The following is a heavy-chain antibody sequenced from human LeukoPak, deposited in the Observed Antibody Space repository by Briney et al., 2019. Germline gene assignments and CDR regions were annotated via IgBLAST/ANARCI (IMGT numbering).Heavy chain of an antibody. CDR3: AREGRTGYSSSWPHAFDI. D-gene: IGHD6-13*01. Sequence: GGSLRLSCAASGFTFSSYSMNWVRQAPGKGLEWVSSISSSSSYIYYADSVKGRFTISRDNAKNTLYLQMNSLRAEDTAVYYCAREGRTGYSSSWPHAFDIWGQGTMVTVSS. J-gene: IGHJ3*02. CDR2: ISSSSSYI. V-gene: IGHV3-21*01. CDR1: GFTFSSYS.